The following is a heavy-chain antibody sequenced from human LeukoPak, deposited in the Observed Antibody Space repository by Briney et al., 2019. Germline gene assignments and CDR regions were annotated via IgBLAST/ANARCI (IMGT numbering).Heavy chain of an antibody. CDR3: ARGWYGSGSYYSGMDV. CDR1: GGSFSGYY. D-gene: IGHD3-10*01. Sequence: SETLSLTCAVYGGSFSGYYWSWIRQPPGKGLEWIGYIYYSGSTYYNPSPKSRVTISVDTSKNQFSLKLSSVTAADTAVYYCARGWYGSGSYYSGMDVWGQGTTVTVSS. V-gene: IGHV4-30-4*08. CDR2: IYYSGST. J-gene: IGHJ6*02.